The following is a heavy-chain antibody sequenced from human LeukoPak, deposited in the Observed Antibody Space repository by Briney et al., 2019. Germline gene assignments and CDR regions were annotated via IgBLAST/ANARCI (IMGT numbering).Heavy chain of an antibody. CDR3: ARDQGDYYGSGSYDY. Sequence: GGSLRPSCAASGFTFSSYSMNWVRQAPGKGLEWVSSISSSSSYIYYVDSVKGRFTISRDNAKNSLYLQMNSLRAEDTAVYYCARDQGDYYGSGSYDYWGQGTLVTVSS. J-gene: IGHJ4*02. CDR2: ISSSSSYI. V-gene: IGHV3-21*01. D-gene: IGHD3-10*01. CDR1: GFTFSSYS.